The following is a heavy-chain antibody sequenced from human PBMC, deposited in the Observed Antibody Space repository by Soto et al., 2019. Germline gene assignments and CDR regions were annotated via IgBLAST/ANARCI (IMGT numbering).Heavy chain of an antibody. J-gene: IGHJ4*02. V-gene: IGHV3-30*18. CDR1: GFTFSSYG. Sequence: GGSLRLSCAASGFTFSSYGMHWVRQAPGKGLEWVAVISYDGSNKYYADSVKGRFTISRDNSKNTLYLQMNSLRAEDTAVYYCAKEAQWLSVLYYFDYWGQGTLVTVSS. D-gene: IGHD3-22*01. CDR2: ISYDGSNK. CDR3: AKEAQWLSVLYYFDY.